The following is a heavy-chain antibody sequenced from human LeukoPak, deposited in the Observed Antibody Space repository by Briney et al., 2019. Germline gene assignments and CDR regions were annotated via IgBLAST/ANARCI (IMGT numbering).Heavy chain of an antibody. CDR3: ARASPPDY. Sequence: PGGSLRLSCAASGFTFSNYFMHWVRQAPGKGLEYVSAISSNGGSTYYANSVKGRFTISRDNSKNTLYLQMNSLRAEDTAVYYCARASPPDYWGQGTLVTVSS. CDR2: ISSNGGST. CDR1: GFTFSNYF. J-gene: IGHJ4*02. V-gene: IGHV3-64*01.